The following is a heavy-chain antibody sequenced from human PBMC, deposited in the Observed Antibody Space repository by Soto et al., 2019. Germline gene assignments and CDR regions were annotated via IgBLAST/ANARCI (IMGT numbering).Heavy chain of an antibody. CDR2: IYYSGST. J-gene: IGHJ3*02. CDR1: GGSISSYY. Sequence: SETLSLTCTVSGGSISSYYWSWIRQPPGKGLEWIGYIYYSGSTNYNPSLKSRVTISVDTSKNQFPLKLSSVTAADTAVYYCARVSLVGPGAFDIWGQGTMVTVSS. V-gene: IGHV4-59*01. CDR3: ARVSLVGPGAFDI. D-gene: IGHD2-8*02.